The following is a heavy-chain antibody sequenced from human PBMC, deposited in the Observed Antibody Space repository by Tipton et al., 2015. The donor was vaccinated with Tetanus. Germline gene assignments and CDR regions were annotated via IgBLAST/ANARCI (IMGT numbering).Heavy chain of an antibody. D-gene: IGHD2-8*01. Sequence: MQLVQSGGEAKKPGESLKISCKGSGYIFNNYWIGWARQMPGKGLEWMGIIYPGDSDTRYSPSFLGQVSISVDKSISTACLQWSSLEASDASMFYCARAHCSDGVCNFDYWGQGALVTVAS. J-gene: IGHJ4*02. V-gene: IGHV5-51*01. CDR1: GYIFNNYW. CDR2: IYPGDSDT. CDR3: ARAHCSDGVCNFDY.